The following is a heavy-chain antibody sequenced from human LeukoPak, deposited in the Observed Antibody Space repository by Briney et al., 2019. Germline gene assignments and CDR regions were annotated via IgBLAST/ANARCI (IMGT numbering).Heavy chain of an antibody. CDR3: ARSYDILTGSPEGAFDS. D-gene: IGHD3-9*01. Sequence: GASVKVSCMPSGYTCTDYYMHWGRQAPGQGLEWMGWINPNSGGTTYARKFQGRVTMTRDTSISTAYMELSSLRSDDTAVYYCARSYDILTGSPEGAFDSWGQRIMVTVSS. V-gene: IGHV1-2*02. CDR1: GYTCTDYY. J-gene: IGHJ3*02. CDR2: INPNSGGT.